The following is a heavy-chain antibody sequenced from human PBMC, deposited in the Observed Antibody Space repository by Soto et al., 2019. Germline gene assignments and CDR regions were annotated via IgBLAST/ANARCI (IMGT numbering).Heavy chain of an antibody. CDR1: GFTLSSYV. CDR2: ISYDGNNK. CDR3: ARADAYDGMDV. Sequence: QVQLVESGGGVVQPGRSLRLSCAASGFTLSSYVMHWVRQAPGKGLEWVAVISYDGNNKNYADYVKGRFTISRDNSKNTWYLQMNSLRAEDTAVYYCARADAYDGMDVWGQGTTVTVSS. V-gene: IGHV3-30-3*01. J-gene: IGHJ6*02.